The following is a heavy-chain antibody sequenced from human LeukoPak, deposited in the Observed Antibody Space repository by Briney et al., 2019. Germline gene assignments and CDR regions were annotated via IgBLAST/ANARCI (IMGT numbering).Heavy chain of an antibody. J-gene: IGHJ4*02. CDR2: IYYSGST. CDR3: ARHIDTAMDHLDY. Sequence: SETLSLTCTVSGGSISSYYWSWIRQPPGKGLEWIGYIYYSGSTNYNPSLKSRVTISVDTSRNQFSLKLSSVTAADTAVYYCARHIDTAMDHLDYWGQGTLVTVSS. D-gene: IGHD5-18*01. CDR1: GGSISSYY. V-gene: IGHV4-59*08.